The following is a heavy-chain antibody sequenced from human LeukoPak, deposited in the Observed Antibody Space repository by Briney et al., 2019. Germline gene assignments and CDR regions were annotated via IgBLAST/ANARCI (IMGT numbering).Heavy chain of an antibody. CDR2: IWCDGSNK. Sequence: GGSLRLSCAASGFTFSSYGMHWVRQAPGKGLEWVAVIWCDGSNKYYADSVKGRFTISRDNSKNTLYLQMNSLRAEDTAVYYCARDRTVRSGGGFDYWGQGTLVTVSS. D-gene: IGHD1-26*01. CDR3: ARDRTVRSGGGFDY. J-gene: IGHJ4*02. CDR1: GFTFSSYG. V-gene: IGHV3-33*01.